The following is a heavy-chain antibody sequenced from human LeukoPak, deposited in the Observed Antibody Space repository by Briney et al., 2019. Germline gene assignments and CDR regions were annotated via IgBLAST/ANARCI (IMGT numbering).Heavy chain of an antibody. CDR1: GFTFSSYA. Sequence: PGGSLRLSCAASGFTFSSYAMSWVRQAPGKGLEWVSAISGSGGSTYYADSVKGRFTISRDNSKNTLYLQMNSLRAEDTAVYYCATYSSSWYCFDYWGHGTLVTVSS. CDR2: ISGSGGST. D-gene: IGHD6-13*01. CDR3: ATYSSSWYCFDY. J-gene: IGHJ4*01. V-gene: IGHV3-23*01.